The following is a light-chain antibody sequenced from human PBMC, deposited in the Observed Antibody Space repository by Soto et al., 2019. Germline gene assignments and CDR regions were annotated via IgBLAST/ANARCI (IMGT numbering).Light chain of an antibody. CDR2: KAS. CDR3: QQYKSYPWT. J-gene: IGKJ1*01. V-gene: IGKV1-5*03. Sequence: DIQMTQSPSTLSASVGARVTITCRASQSISSWLAWYQQKPGKAPKLPIYKASSLESGVPSRFSGSGSGTECTLTISSLQPDDFATYYCQQYKSYPWTLGQGTKVDIK. CDR1: QSISSW.